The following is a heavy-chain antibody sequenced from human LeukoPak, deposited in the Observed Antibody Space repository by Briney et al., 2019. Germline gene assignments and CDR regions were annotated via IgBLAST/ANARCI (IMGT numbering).Heavy chain of an antibody. CDR2: IKQDGSEI. D-gene: IGHD1-26*01. CDR3: AKGGLSGSYPDAFDI. Sequence: GGSLRLSCAASGFTFSSYWMSWVRQAPGKGLEWVANIKQDGSEIYYVDSVKGRFTISRDNAKNTLYLQMNSLRAEDTAVYYCAKGGLSGSYPDAFDIWGQGTMVTVSS. CDR1: GFTFSSYW. J-gene: IGHJ3*02. V-gene: IGHV3-7*03.